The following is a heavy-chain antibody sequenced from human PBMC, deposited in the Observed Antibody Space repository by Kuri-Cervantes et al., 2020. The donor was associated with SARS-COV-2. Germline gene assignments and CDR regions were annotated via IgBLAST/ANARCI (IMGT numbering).Heavy chain of an antibody. D-gene: IGHD6-13*01. CDR2: IIPIFGTA. Sequence: SVKVSCKASGGTFSSYAISWVRQAPGQGLEWMGGIIPIFGTANYAQKFQGRVTITADESTSTAYMELSSLRSEDTAVYYCARGGSSSWYSYYYYGMDVWGQGTTVTVS. J-gene: IGHJ6*02. V-gene: IGHV1-69*13. CDR1: GGTFSSYA. CDR3: ARGGSSSWYSYYYYGMDV.